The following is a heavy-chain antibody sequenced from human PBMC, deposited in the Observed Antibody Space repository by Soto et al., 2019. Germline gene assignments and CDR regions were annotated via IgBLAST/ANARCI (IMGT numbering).Heavy chain of an antibody. CDR3: ARVPSVVTPGNDYFGLDV. CDR2: IYASDSDI. Sequence: PGESLKISGKGSGYSCTYYWSAGVRQMPGKGLGWMGIIYASDSDIRYSPSFQGPVTIPAEKSISTAYLQWTSLKTSDTAMYYCARVPSVVTPGNDYFGLDVWGQGTTVTVSS. CDR1: GYSCTYYW. D-gene: IGHD3-16*01. V-gene: IGHV5-51*01. J-gene: IGHJ6*02.